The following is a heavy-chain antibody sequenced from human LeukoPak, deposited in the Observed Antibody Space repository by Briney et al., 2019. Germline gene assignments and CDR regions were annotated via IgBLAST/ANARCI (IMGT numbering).Heavy chain of an antibody. CDR1: GFIFSSYW. D-gene: IGHD2-21*02. CDR3: ARDQTAFY. J-gene: IGHJ4*02. Sequence: RAGGSLRLSCAASGFIFSSYWMTWVRQAPGKGLEWVATIKIDGSEDYYLDSVKGRFTISTDNATSSMWLQMNSLRTEDTAVYYCARDQTAFYWGQGTLVTVSS. CDR2: IKIDGSED. V-gene: IGHV3-7*01.